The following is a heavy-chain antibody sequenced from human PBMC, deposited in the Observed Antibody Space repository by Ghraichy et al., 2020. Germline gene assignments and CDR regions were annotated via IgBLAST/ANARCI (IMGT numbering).Heavy chain of an antibody. CDR1: GFTFSNYW. D-gene: IGHD3-22*01. CDR3: ARDLFYFDNGGYYASDF. Sequence: GSLRLSCVVSGFTFSNYWMTWVRQSPGKGLEWVGNIKQDGSARYYVDSVEGRFTISRDNAKNSLYLQMNSLRAEDTAVYYCARDLFYFDNGGYYASDFWGQGALVTVSS. J-gene: IGHJ4*02. V-gene: IGHV3-7*01. CDR2: IKQDGSAR.